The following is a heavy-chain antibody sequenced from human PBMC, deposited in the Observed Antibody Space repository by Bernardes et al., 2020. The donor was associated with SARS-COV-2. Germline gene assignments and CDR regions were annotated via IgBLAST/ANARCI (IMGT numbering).Heavy chain of an antibody. Sequence: GGSLRLSCAASGFTFSSYAMSWVRQAPGKGLEWVSAISGSGGSTYYADSVKGRFTISRDNSKNTLYLQMNSLRAEDTAVYYCAKRGDWEITFGGVIVWYYFDYWGQGTLVTVSS. CDR2: ISGSGGST. V-gene: IGHV3-23*01. CDR1: GFTFSSYA. CDR3: AKRGDWEITFGGVIVWYYFDY. D-gene: IGHD3-16*02. J-gene: IGHJ4*02.